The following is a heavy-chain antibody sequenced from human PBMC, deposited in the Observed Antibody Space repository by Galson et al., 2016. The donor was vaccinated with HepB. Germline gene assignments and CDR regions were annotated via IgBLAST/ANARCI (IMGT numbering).Heavy chain of an antibody. Sequence: SETLSLTCSISGGSIGSFYWGWIRKPAGKGLEWIGRIYASGTTNYNPSLKSRVTVSADTSKNQFSLKLSSVTAADTAVYYCVRSGIPVPSAGVFRYYYYTMDVWGKGTTVIVSS. CDR2: IYASGTT. CDR3: VRSGIPVPSAGVFRYYYYTMDV. D-gene: IGHD6-19*01. J-gene: IGHJ6*03. V-gene: IGHV4-4*07. CDR1: GGSIGSFY.